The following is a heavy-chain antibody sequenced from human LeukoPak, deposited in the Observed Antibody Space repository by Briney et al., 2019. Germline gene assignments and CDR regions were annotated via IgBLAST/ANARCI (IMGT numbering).Heavy chain of an antibody. CDR2: ISAYNGNT. CDR3: ARRSQIAAAAGDDAFDI. D-gene: IGHD6-13*01. CDR1: GGTFSNYA. J-gene: IGHJ3*02. V-gene: IGHV1-18*01. Sequence: EASVKVSCKASGGTFSNYAINWVRQAPGQGLEWMGWISAYNGNTNYAQKLQGRVTMTTDTSTSTAYMELRSLRSDDTAVYYCARRSQIAAAAGDDAFDIWGQGTMVTVSS.